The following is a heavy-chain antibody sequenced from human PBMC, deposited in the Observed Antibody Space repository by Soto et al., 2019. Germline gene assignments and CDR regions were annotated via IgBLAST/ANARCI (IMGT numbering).Heavy chain of an antibody. J-gene: IGHJ3*02. V-gene: IGHV1-46*03. Sequence: QVQLVQSGAEVKKPGASVKVSCKASGYTFTSYYMHWVRQAPGQGLEWMGLINPSVGTTGNAQRFQGRVTMTRDTSTSTVYMELSSLRSDDAAVYYCARCRTGGSCYSGSSDIWGQGTMVTVSS. CDR3: ARCRTGGSCYSGSSDI. CDR1: GYTFTSYY. CDR2: INPSVGTT. D-gene: IGHD2-15*01.